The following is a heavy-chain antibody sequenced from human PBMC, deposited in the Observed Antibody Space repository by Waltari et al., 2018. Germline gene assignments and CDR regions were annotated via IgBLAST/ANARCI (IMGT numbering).Heavy chain of an antibody. V-gene: IGHV3-7*01. Sequence: EVQLVESGGALVQPGGSLRLSCAASGFLFSNFWMTWVRQAPGRGLEWVANIKQDGGEKYYADSVKGRFTISRDNTRNSVFLQMNSLRAEDTAVFYCVRRHCSSTACFVTSFDYWGQGTLVTVSS. D-gene: IGHD2-2*01. CDR1: GFLFSNFW. CDR3: VRRHCSSTACFVTSFDY. J-gene: IGHJ4*02. CDR2: IKQDGGEK.